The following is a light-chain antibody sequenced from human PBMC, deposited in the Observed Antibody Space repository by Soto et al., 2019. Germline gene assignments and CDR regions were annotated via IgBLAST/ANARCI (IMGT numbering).Light chain of an antibody. J-gene: IGKJ4*01. CDR2: DAS. Sequence: EIVLTQSPAILSLSPGEKATLSCRASQSVSGSLGWYQQKPGQAPRLILYDASVRATGIPARFSGSGSGTDFTLTISSLEPEDFAVYYCQEGTYWPAFGGGTKVEIK. CDR3: QEGTYWPA. CDR1: QSVSGS. V-gene: IGKV3-11*01.